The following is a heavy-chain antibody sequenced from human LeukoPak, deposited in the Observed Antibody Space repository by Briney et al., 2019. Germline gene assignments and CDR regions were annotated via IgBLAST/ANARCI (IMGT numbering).Heavy chain of an antibody. D-gene: IGHD6-19*01. Sequence: PGGSLTLSCAASGFTFSSYWMHWVRHAPGKGLVWVSRINSDGSSTRYADSVKGRFTISRDNTKNTLYLQMNSLRAEDTAVYYCARDGAVAGYFDYWGQGTLVTVSS. CDR1: GFTFSSYW. J-gene: IGHJ4*02. V-gene: IGHV3-74*01. CDR3: ARDGAVAGYFDY. CDR2: INSDGSST.